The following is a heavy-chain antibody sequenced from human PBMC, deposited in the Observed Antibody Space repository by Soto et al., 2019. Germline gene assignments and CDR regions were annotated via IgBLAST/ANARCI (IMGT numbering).Heavy chain of an antibody. D-gene: IGHD1-26*01. Sequence: GESLKISCKGSGYSFTSYWIGWVRQMPGKGLEWMGIIYPGDSDTRYSPSFQGQVTISTDKSISTAYLKWSSLKASDTAMYYCARHREGIVGWFDPWGQGTLVTVSS. CDR1: GYSFTSYW. CDR3: ARHREGIVGWFDP. CDR2: IYPGDSDT. J-gene: IGHJ5*02. V-gene: IGHV5-51*01.